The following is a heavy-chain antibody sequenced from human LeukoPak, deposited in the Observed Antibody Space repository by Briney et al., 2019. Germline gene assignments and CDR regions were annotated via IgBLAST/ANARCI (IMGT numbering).Heavy chain of an antibody. J-gene: IGHJ6*02. CDR1: GFTFSSYS. D-gene: IGHD3-10*01. V-gene: IGHV3-21*01. CDR3: ARDRDVTYYYYGMDV. Sequence: GGSLRLSCAASGFTFSSYSMTWVRQAPGKGLEWVSSISSSSSYIYYADSVKGQFTISRDNAKNSLYLQMNSLRAEDTAVYYCARDRDVTYYYYGMDVWGQGTTVTVSS. CDR2: ISSSSSYI.